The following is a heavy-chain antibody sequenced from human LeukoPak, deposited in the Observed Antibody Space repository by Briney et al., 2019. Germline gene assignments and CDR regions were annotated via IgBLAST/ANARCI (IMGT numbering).Heavy chain of an antibody. CDR2: IYDSGST. CDR3: ARDSYYYDSSGTVY. D-gene: IGHD3-22*01. CDR1: GGSIRSSYYY. V-gene: IGHV4-39*02. J-gene: IGHJ4*02. Sequence: SETLSLTCTVSGGSIRSSYYYWGWIRQPPGKGLEWIGSIYDSGSTYYNPSLKSRVTISVDTSKNQFSLKLSSVTAADTAVYYCARDSYYYDSSGTVYWGQGTLVTVSS.